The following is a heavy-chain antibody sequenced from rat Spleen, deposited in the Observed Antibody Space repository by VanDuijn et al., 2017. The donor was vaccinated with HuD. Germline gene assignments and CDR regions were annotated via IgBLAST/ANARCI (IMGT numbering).Heavy chain of an antibody. D-gene: IGHD1-7*01. J-gene: IGHJ1*01. CDR1: GFTFSYFA. V-gene: IGHV5-17*01. CDR3: ARHGMGYWYFDF. CDR2: IIYDGSST. Sequence: EVQLVESGGGLVQPGRSLKLSCAASGFTFSYFAMAWVRQAPKRGLEWVSTIIYDGSSTYYRDSVKGRFTITRDNAKSALYLQMDSLRSKDTATYYCARHGMGYWYFDFWGPGTMVTVSS.